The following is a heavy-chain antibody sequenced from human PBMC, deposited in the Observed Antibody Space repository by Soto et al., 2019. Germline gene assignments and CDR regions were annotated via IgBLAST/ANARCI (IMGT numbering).Heavy chain of an antibody. CDR2: IYSEGTP. V-gene: IGHV3-53*01. Sequence: GGSLRLSCAASGFTVGSNYMSWVRQAPGKGLEWVSVIYSEGTPYYADSVKGRFTISRENSNNTLYLHMNNLRAEDTAVYYCARSTYYDILTGSYYYYAMDVWGQGTTVTVS. CDR1: GFTVGSNY. J-gene: IGHJ6*02. D-gene: IGHD3-9*01. CDR3: ARSTYYDILTGSYYYYAMDV.